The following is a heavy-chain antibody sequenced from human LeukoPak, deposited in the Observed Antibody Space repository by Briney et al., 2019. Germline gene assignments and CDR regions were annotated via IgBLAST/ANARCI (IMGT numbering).Heavy chain of an antibody. CDR1: GGSISSGGYY. CDR3: ARIAVIGYCSGGSCYRPYNWFDP. V-gene: IGHV4-39*07. D-gene: IGHD2-15*01. J-gene: IGHJ5*02. Sequence: PSETLSLTCTVSGGSISSGGYYWSWIRQPPGKGLEWIGEINHSGSTNYNPSLKSRVTISVDTSKNQFSLKLSSVTAADTAVYYCARIAVIGYCSGGSCYRPYNWFDPWGQGTLVTVSS. CDR2: INHSGST.